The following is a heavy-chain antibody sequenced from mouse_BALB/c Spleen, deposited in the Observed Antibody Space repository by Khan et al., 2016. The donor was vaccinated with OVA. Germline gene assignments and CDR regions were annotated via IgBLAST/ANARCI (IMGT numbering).Heavy chain of an antibody. Sequence: QGQLQQSGAELARPGASVKLSCKASGYTFTDYYINWVKQRTGQGLEWIGEISPGSGDTYYNERFKGTATLTADKSSSTAYMQLSSLTSEASAVYFCARRNYFGYTVAYWGQGTLVTVSA. CDR2: ISPGSGDT. D-gene: IGHD1-2*01. J-gene: IGHJ3*01. CDR1: GYTFTDYY. CDR3: ARRNYFGYTVAY. V-gene: IGHV1-77*01.